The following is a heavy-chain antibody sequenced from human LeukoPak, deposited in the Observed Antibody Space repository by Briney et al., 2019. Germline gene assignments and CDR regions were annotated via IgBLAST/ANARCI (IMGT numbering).Heavy chain of an antibody. V-gene: IGHV1-18*01. CDR3: ARTPGIAAAGLGPWFDP. J-gene: IGHJ5*02. CDR1: GYTFTSYG. CDR2: ISAYNGNT. Sequence: ASVKVSCKAYGYTFTSYGISWVRQAPGQGLEWMGWISAYNGNTNYAQKLQGRVTMTTDTSTSTAYMELRSLRSDDTAVYYCARTPGIAAAGLGPWFDPWGQGTLVTVSS. D-gene: IGHD6-13*01.